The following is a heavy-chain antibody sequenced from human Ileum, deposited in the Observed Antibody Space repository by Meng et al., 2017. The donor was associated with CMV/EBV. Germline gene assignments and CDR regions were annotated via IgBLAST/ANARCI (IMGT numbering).Heavy chain of an antibody. Sequence: GESLKISCAASGFTFNSYAMTLVRQAPGKGLEWVSSIRASGGNTYYADSVKGRFTISRDNSKSTLYLQMNTLRADDTAVYYCAKTGYYYGSGLTDWFDPWGQGTLVTVSS. V-gene: IGHV3-23*01. CDR3: AKTGYYYGSGLTDWFDP. J-gene: IGHJ5*02. D-gene: IGHD3-10*01. CDR2: IRASGGNT. CDR1: GFTFNSYA.